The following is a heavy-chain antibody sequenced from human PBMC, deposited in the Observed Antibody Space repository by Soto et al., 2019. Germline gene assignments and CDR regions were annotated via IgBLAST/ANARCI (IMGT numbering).Heavy chain of an antibody. V-gene: IGHV4-39*01. D-gene: IGHD3-10*01. CDR3: TGMFWFVDLLFDY. CDR2: IQYRGST. Sequence: HLQLQESGPGLVKPSETLSLTCIVSDDSITSGAYYWGLIRQPPGKGLEWIGTIQYRGSTYYNPSLRSRLTMSLDTSKNQFSLRLTSVTAAVTAVYFCTGMFWFVDLLFDYWGQGTLVTVSS. J-gene: IGHJ4*02. CDR1: DDSITSGAYY.